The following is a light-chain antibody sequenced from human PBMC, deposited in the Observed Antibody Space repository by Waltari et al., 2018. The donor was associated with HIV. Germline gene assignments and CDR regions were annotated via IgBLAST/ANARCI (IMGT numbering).Light chain of an antibody. Sequence: AIRLTQSPSSFSASTGDRVTITCRASQGVSSYLAWYQQKPGRAPKLLIYAASTLQSGVPLTFSGSGSGTDFTLTISSLQSEDFATYYCQQYYLYPLTFGGGTKVEIK. CDR1: QGVSSY. V-gene: IGKV1-8*01. J-gene: IGKJ4*01. CDR2: AAS. CDR3: QQYYLYPLT.